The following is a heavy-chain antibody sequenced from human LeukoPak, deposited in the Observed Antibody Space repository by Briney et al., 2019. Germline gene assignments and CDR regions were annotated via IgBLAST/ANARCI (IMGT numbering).Heavy chain of an antibody. Sequence: GGSLRLSCAASGFTFSSYSMNWVRQAPGKGLEWVSSISSSSSYIYYADSVKGRFTISRDNAKNSLYLQMNSLRAEDTAVYYCARGVASISSGAFDIWGQGTMVTVSS. CDR3: ARGVASISSGAFDI. D-gene: IGHD3-3*02. V-gene: IGHV3-21*01. J-gene: IGHJ3*02. CDR1: GFTFSSYS. CDR2: ISSSSSYI.